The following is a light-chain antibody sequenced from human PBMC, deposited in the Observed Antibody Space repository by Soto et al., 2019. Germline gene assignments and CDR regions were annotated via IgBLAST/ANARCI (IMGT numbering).Light chain of an antibody. CDR1: SSDVGAYNA. CDR2: DVT. CDR3: FSYAGNYIYV. J-gene: IGLJ1*01. Sequence: QSALAQPRSVSGSPGQSVTISCTGTSSDVGAYNAVSWYQQNPGKAPKFMIYDVTKRPSGVPDRFSGSKSGNTASLTISGLQAEDEAGYYCFSYAGNYIYVFGTGTKVTVL. V-gene: IGLV2-11*01.